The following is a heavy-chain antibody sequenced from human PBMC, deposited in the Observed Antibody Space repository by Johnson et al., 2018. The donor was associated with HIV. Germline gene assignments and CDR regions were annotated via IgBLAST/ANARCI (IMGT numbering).Heavy chain of an antibody. J-gene: IGHJ3*02. CDR1: GFTFDDYA. D-gene: IGHD2-15*01. V-gene: IGHV3-9*01. Sequence: VQLVESGGGLVQPGRSLRLSCAASGFTFDDYAMHWVRQAPGKGLEWVSGISWNSGSIGYADSVKGRFTISRDNAKNSLYLQMNNLRAEDTALYYCARERGWRSEAFDIWGQGTMVTVSS. CDR3: ARERGWRSEAFDI. CDR2: ISWNSGSI.